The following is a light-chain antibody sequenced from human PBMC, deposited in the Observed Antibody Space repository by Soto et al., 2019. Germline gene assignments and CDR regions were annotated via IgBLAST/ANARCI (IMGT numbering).Light chain of an antibody. CDR2: DAS. V-gene: IGKV3-20*01. CDR3: QQYGGSSWT. CDR1: QTVRNNY. J-gene: IGKJ1*01. Sequence: EIVLTQSPGTLSLSPGERATPSCMASQTVRNNYLAWYQQKPGQAPRLLIYDASSRATGIPDRFSGSGSGTDFTLTISRLEPEDFAVYYCQQYGGSSWTFGQGTKVDIK.